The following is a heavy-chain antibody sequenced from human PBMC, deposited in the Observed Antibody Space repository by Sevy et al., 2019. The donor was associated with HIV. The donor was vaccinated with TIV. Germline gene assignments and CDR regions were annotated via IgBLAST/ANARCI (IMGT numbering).Heavy chain of an antibody. CDR3: AREIPNDRRYYFDY. V-gene: IGHV4-34*01. D-gene: IGHD1-1*01. CDR1: GGSFSGYY. Sequence: SETLSLTCAVYGGSFSGYYWSWIRQPPGKGLEWIGEINHSGSTNYNPSLKSRVTISVDTSKNQFSLKLSSVTAADTAVHYCAREIPNDRRYYFDYWGQGTLVTVSS. J-gene: IGHJ4*02. CDR2: INHSGST.